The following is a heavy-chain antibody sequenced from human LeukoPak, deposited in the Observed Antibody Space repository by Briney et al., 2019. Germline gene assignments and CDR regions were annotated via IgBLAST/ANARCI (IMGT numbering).Heavy chain of an antibody. V-gene: IGHV3-21*01. D-gene: IGHD6-19*01. CDR1: GFTFSSYS. Sequence: PGGSLRLSCAGSGFTFSSYSMNWVRQAPGKGLEWVSSITSSSSYIYYADSVKGRFTISRDNAKKSVYPQMNSLRAEDTAVYYCARGSTYSSGWYTGFDYWGQGTLVTVSS. J-gene: IGHJ4*02. CDR3: ARGSTYSSGWYTGFDY. CDR2: ITSSSSYI.